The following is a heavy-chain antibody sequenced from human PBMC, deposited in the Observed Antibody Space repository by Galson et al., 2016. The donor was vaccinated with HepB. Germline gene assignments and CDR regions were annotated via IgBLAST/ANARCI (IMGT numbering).Heavy chain of an antibody. CDR2: ITSAAGGT. J-gene: IGHJ4*02. V-gene: IGHV3-11*01. D-gene: IGHD3-16*01. CDR3: ASQLGRRAGFDY. Sequence: SLRLSCAASGFDFDSYYMSWIRQAPGKGLESISYITSAAGGTFYADSVKGRFTISRDNAKNTLFLQMNYLRVEDTATYYCASQLGRRAGFDYWGQGVLVSVSA. CDR1: GFDFDSYY.